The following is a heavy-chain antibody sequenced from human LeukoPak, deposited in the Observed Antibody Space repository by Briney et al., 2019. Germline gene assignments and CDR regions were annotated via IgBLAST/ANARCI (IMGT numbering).Heavy chain of an antibody. V-gene: IGHV4-61*01. J-gene: IGHJ3*02. CDR3: ARDKKDYYDSSGYYYFAFDI. CDR2: IYYSGST. CDR1: GGSISSSSYY. Sequence: SETLSLTCSVSGGSISSSSYYWDWIRQPPGKGLEWIGYIYYSGSTNYNPSLKSRVTISVDTSKNQFSLKLSSVTAADTAVYYCARDKKDYYDSSGYYYFAFDIWGQGTMVNVSS. D-gene: IGHD3-22*01.